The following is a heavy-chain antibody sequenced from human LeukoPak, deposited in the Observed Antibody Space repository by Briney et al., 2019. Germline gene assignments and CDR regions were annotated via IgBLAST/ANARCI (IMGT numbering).Heavy chain of an antibody. D-gene: IGHD2-15*01. Sequence: ASVKVSCKASGGTFSSYAISWVRQAPGQGLEWMGGIIPIFGTANYAQKFQGRVTITADESTSTAYMELSSLRSEDTAVYYCARLKDGYYYYYYMDVWGKGTTVTISS. CDR2: IIPIFGTA. J-gene: IGHJ6*03. CDR3: ARLKDGYYYYYYMDV. CDR1: GGTFSSYA. V-gene: IGHV1-69*13.